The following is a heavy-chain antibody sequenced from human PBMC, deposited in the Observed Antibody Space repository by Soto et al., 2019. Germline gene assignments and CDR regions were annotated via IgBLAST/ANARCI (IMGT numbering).Heavy chain of an antibody. CDR3: ARDLTVGFDY. D-gene: IGHD7-27*01. CDR2: INAGNGNT. V-gene: IGHV1-3*01. CDR1: GYTFTSYA. Sequence: ASVKVSSKSSGYTFTSYAMYCVRQAPGQRLEWMGWINAGNGNTKYSQKFQGRVTITRDTSASTAYMELSSLRSEDTAVYYCARDLTVGFDYWGQGTLVTVSS. J-gene: IGHJ4*02.